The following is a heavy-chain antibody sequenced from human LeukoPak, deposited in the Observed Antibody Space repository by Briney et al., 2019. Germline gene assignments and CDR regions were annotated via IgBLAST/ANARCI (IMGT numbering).Heavy chain of an antibody. CDR1: GFTFDDYA. V-gene: IGHV3-33*08. CDR2: IWYDGSNK. D-gene: IGHD3-22*01. Sequence: PGRSLRLSCAASGFTFDDYAMHWVRQAPGKGLEWVAVIWYDGSNKYYADSVKGRFTISRDNSKNTLYLQMNSLRAEDTAVYYCARDRYDSGGYTDYWGQGTLVTVSS. J-gene: IGHJ4*02. CDR3: ARDRYDSGGYTDY.